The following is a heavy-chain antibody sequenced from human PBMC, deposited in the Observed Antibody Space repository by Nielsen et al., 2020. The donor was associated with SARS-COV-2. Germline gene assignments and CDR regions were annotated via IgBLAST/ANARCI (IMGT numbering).Heavy chain of an antibody. CDR3: AKSGPVRLRFDY. Sequence: GESLKISCAASGFPFSSYGMHWVRQAPGKGLEWVAFIRYDGSNKYYADSVKGRFTISRDNSKNTLYLQMNSLRAEDTAVYYCAKSGPVRLRFDYWGQGTLVTVSS. CDR2: IRYDGSNK. J-gene: IGHJ4*02. CDR1: GFPFSSYG. V-gene: IGHV3-30*02. D-gene: IGHD6-25*01.